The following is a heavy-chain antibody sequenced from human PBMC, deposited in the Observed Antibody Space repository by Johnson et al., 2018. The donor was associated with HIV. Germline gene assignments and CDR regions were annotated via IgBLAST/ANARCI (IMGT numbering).Heavy chain of an antibody. CDR3: AREGGGSLDDAFDI. J-gene: IGHJ3*02. CDR2: ISWNSGSI. D-gene: IGHD1-26*01. CDR1: GFTFDDYA. V-gene: IGHV3-9*01. Sequence: LLVESGGGLVQPGRSLRLSCAASGFTFDDYAMHWVRQAPGKGLEWVSGISWNSGSIGYADSVKGRFTISRDNAKNSLYLQMNSLRAEDTALYYCAREGGGSLDDAFDIWGQGTMVTVSS.